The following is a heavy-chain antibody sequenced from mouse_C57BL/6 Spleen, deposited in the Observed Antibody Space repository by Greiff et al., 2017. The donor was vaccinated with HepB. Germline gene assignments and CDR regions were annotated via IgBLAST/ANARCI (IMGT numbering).Heavy chain of an antibody. CDR1: GYTFTDYY. J-gene: IGHJ2*01. CDR3: ARGRYYGSSSDY. CDR2: IYPGSGNT. Sequence: VQLQQSGAELVRPGASVKLSCKASGYTFTDYYINWVKQRPGQGLEWIARIYPGSGNTYYNEKFKGKATLTAEKSSSTAYMQLSSLTSEDSAVYFWARGRYYGSSSDYWGQGTTLTVSS. D-gene: IGHD1-1*01. V-gene: IGHV1-76*01.